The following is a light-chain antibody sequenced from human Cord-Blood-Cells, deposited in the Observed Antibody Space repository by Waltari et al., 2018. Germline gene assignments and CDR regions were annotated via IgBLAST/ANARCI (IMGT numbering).Light chain of an antibody. V-gene: IGLV5-45*03. CDR2: YKSDSDK. J-gene: IGLJ2*01. Sequence: QAVLTQPSSLSASPGASASLTCTLRSGINVGTYRIYWYQQQPGSPPQYLLRYKSDSDKQQGSGVPSRFSVSKDASANAGILLISGLQSEDEADYYCMIWHSSAVVFGGGTKLTVL. CDR3: MIWHSSAVV. CDR1: SGINVGTYR.